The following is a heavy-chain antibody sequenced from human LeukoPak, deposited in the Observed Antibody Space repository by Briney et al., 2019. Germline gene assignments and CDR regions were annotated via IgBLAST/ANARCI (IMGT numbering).Heavy chain of an antibody. CDR1: GCTFSSYS. CDR3: ARIYCSSTNCYRHFDY. Sequence: GGSLRLSCAASGCTFSSYSMNWVRQAPGKGLEWVSSISSSSSYIYYADSVKGRFTISRDNAKNSLYLQMNSLRAEDTAVYYCARIYCSSTNCYRHFDYWGQGTLVTVSS. J-gene: IGHJ4*02. V-gene: IGHV3-21*01. CDR2: ISSSSSYI. D-gene: IGHD2-2*01.